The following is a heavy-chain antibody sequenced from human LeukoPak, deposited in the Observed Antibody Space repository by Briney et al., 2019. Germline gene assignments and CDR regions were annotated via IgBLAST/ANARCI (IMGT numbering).Heavy chain of an antibody. CDR3: ARRGHGYGSPFDY. CDR2: IYPNGNT. D-gene: IGHD5-18*01. V-gene: IGHV3-66*04. J-gene: IGHJ4*02. Sequence: GGSLRLSCAASGFTVSSNYMNWVRQAPGKRLEWVSMIYPNGNTFYTDSVKGRFTISRDNSKNTLDLQMSSLRAEDTAVYYCARRGHGYGSPFDYWGQGTLVTVSS. CDR1: GFTVSSNY.